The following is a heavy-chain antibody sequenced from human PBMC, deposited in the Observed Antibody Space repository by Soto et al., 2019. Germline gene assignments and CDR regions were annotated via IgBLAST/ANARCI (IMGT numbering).Heavy chain of an antibody. D-gene: IGHD5-12*01. J-gene: IGHJ4*02. CDR2: INPNSGGT. CDR3: ARARGYSGYDAADY. CDR1: GYTLTGYY. Sequence: ASVKVSCKASGYTLTGYYMHWVRQAPGQGLEWMGWINPNSGGTNYAQKFQGWVTMTRDTSISTAYMELSRLRSDDTAVYYCARARGYSGYDAADYWGQGTLVTVSS. V-gene: IGHV1-2*04.